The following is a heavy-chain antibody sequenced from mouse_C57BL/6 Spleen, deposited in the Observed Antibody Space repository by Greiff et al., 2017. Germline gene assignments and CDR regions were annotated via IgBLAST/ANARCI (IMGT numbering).Heavy chain of an antibody. J-gene: IGHJ2*01. CDR1: GFTFSDYG. V-gene: IGHV5-17*01. Sequence: EVHLVESGGGLVKPGGSLKLSCAASGFTFSDYGMHWVRQAPEKGLEWVAYISRGSSTIYYADTVKGGFTLSRDNAKNTLFLQMTSLRSEDTAMYYCARRDFDYWGQGTTLTVSS. CDR3: ARRDFDY. CDR2: ISRGSSTI.